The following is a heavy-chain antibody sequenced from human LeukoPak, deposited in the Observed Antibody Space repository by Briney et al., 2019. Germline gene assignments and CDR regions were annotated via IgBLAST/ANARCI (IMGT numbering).Heavy chain of an antibody. CDR1: GFTVSSKY. D-gene: IGHD4-11*01. J-gene: IGHJ4*02. CDR3: AKDAQRGFDYSNSLEN. Sequence: GGSLRLSCAASGFTVSSKYMSWVRQAPGKGLEWVAVIWSDGSNQYYADSVKGRFTISRDNSQNTVFLQMNSLRAEDTGVYYCAKDAQRGFDYSNSLENWGQGTLVTVSS. V-gene: IGHV3-33*06. CDR2: IWSDGSNQ.